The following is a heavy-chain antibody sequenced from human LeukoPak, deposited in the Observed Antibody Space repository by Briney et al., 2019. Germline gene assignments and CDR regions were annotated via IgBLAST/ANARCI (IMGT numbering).Heavy chain of an antibody. J-gene: IGHJ5*02. CDR2: IYYTRNT. Sequence: SETLSLTCTVSGGSISGYFWTWIRQPPGKGLEWIGYIYYTRNTNYNPSLKSRVTISIDASKNQFSLNVNSVTAADTAVYYCVRSKSGAYGWFDPWGPGTLVTVSS. CDR3: VRSKSGAYGWFDP. V-gene: IGHV4-59*01. CDR1: GGSISGYF. D-gene: IGHD2-15*01.